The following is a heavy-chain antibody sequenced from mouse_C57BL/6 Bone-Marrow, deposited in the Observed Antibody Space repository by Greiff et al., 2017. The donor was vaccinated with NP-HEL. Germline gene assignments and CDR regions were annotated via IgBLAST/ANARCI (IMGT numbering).Heavy chain of an antibody. J-gene: IGHJ1*03. D-gene: IGHD1-1*01. Sequence: VQRVESGPELVKPGASVKISCKASGYAFSSSWMNWVKQRPGKGLEWIGRSYPGDGDTNYNGKFKGKATLTADKSASTSYMQLSSLTSEDSAVYFCGFSTTGVESFWYFDVWGTGTTVTVSS. CDR3: GFSTTGVESFWYFDV. V-gene: IGHV1-82*01. CDR2: SYPGDGDT. CDR1: GYAFSSSW.